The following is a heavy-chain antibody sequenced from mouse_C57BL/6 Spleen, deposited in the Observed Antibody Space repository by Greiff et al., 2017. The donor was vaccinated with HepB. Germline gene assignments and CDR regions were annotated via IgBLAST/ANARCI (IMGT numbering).Heavy chain of an antibody. V-gene: IGHV5-16*01. J-gene: IGHJ4*01. CDR3: ARGGAYYSNAMDY. CDR2: INYDGSST. Sequence: EVKLVESEGGLVQPGRSMKLSCTASGFTFSDYYMAWVRQVPEKGLEWVANINYDGSSTYYLDSLKSRFIISRDNAKNILYLQMSSLKSEDTATYYCARGGAYYSNAMDYWGQGTSVTVSS. CDR1: GFTFSDYY. D-gene: IGHD2-5*01.